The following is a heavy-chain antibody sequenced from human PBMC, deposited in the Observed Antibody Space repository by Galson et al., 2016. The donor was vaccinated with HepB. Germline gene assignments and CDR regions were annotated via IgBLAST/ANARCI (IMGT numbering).Heavy chain of an antibody. CDR2: IYYGGRT. CDR1: GGSISSYY. CDR3: ARDRDSSSYYSLDY. Sequence: SETLSLTCTVSGGSISSYYWSWIRQPPGKGLEWIGYIYYGGRTNYNPSLKSRASISVDTSKNQFYLNLRSVTAADTAVYYCARDRDSSSYYSLDYWGQGTLVTVSS. V-gene: IGHV4-59*01. D-gene: IGHD3-22*01. J-gene: IGHJ4*02.